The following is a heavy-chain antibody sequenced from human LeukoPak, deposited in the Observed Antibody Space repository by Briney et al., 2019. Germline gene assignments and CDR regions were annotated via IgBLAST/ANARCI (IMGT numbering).Heavy chain of an antibody. J-gene: IGHJ6*03. D-gene: IGHD3-10*01. CDR1: GGSVSGTNYY. CDR3: ARRPGFRTYYYGSGSASGYMDV. V-gene: IGHV4-39*07. CDR2: IYYSGST. Sequence: KPSETLSLTCSVSGGSVSGTNYYWAWIRQPPEKGLEWIGTIYYSGSTYYNVSLKSRVTISVDTSKNQFSLNLNSVTAADTAVYYCARRPGFRTYYYGSGSASGYMDVWGKGTTVTISS.